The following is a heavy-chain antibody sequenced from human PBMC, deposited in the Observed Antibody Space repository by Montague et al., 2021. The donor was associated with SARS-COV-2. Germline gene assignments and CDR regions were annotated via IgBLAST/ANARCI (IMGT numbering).Heavy chain of an antibody. V-gene: IGHV4-39*07. Sequence: SETLSLTCTVSGGSISSSSYYWGWIRQPPGKGLEWIGSIYYTGSTYYNPSLKSRVTISVDTSKNQFSLMLSSVTAADTAVYYCARDTRIAMLVVVTRYGLDVWGQGTTVTVSS. J-gene: IGHJ6*02. CDR3: ARDTRIAMLVVVTRYGLDV. CDR2: IYYTGST. D-gene: IGHD3-22*01. CDR1: GGSISSSSYY.